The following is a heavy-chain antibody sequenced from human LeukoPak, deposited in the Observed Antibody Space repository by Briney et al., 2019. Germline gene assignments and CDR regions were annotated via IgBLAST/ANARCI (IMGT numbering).Heavy chain of an antibody. D-gene: IGHD2-8*01. CDR1: GGSFSGYY. CDR2: IYYSGST. V-gene: IGHV4-59*12. J-gene: IGHJ6*03. Sequence: SEILSLTCTVSGGSFSGYYWSWIRQPPGKGLEWIGYIYYSGSTNYNPSLKSRVTISIDTSKSQFSLKLSSVTAADTAVYYCARERIVLMVYASGHGYYYMDVWGKGTTVTVSS. CDR3: ARERIVLMVYASGHGYYYMDV.